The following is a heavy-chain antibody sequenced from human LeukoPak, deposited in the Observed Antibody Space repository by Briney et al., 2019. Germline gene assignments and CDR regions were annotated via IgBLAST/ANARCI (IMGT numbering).Heavy chain of an antibody. CDR2: MNPNSGNT. Sequence: ASVKVSCKASGYTFTSYDINWVRQATGQGLEWMGWMNPNSGNTGNAQKFQGRVTMTRNTSISTAYMELSRLRSDDTAVYYCARTIAAAGFDYWGQGTLVTVSS. V-gene: IGHV1-8*01. CDR1: GYTFTSYD. J-gene: IGHJ4*02. CDR3: ARTIAAAGFDY. D-gene: IGHD6-13*01.